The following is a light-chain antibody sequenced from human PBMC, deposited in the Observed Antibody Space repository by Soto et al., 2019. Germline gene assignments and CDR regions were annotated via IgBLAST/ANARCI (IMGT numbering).Light chain of an antibody. CDR2: DAS. CDR1: QSVSSY. V-gene: IGKV3-11*01. CDR3: QQYGNLPRT. J-gene: IGKJ1*01. Sequence: EIALTQSPATLSLSPGERATLSCRASQSVSSYLAWYQQKPGQAPRLLIYDASNRATGIPARFSGSGSGTDFTLTISRLEPEDFAFYYCQQYGNLPRTFGQGTKVDI.